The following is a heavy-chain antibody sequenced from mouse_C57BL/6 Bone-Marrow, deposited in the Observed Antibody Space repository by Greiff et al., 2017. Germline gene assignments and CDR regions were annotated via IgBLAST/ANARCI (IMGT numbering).Heavy chain of an antibody. V-gene: IGHV1-63*01. Sequence: QVQLKQSGAELVRPGTSVKMSCKASGYTFTNYWIGWAKQRPGHGLEWIGDIYPGGGYTNYNEKFKGKATLTADKSSSTAYMQFSSLTSEDSAIYYCARLYPNYFDYWGQGTTLTVSS. CDR1: GYTFTNYW. J-gene: IGHJ2*01. CDR2: IYPGGGYT. D-gene: IGHD2-12*01. CDR3: ARLYPNYFDY.